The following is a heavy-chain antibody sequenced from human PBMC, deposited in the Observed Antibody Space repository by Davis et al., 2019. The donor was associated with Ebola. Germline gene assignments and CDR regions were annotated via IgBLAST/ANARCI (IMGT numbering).Heavy chain of an antibody. CDR2: IYYSGST. V-gene: IGHV4-59*01. Sequence: MPGGSLRLSCTVSGGSISSYYWSWIRQPPGKGLEWIGYIYYSGSTNYNPSLKSRVTISVDTSENQFSLKLSSVTAADTAVYYCASSDTAMVYYFDYWGQGALVTVSS. D-gene: IGHD5-18*01. CDR1: GGSISSYY. J-gene: IGHJ4*02. CDR3: ASSDTAMVYYFDY.